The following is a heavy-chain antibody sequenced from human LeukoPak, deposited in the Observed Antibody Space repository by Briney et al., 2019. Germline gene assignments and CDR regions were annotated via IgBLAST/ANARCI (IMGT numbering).Heavy chain of an antibody. Sequence: KPSETLSLTCTVSGGSISSSNYFWSWIRQPPGKGLEWIGYIYYSGSTNYNPSLKSRVTISVDTSKNQFSLKLSSVTAADTAVYYCARGVVATIGTYYYYGMDVWGQGTTVTVSS. D-gene: IGHD5-24*01. CDR1: GGSISSSNYF. CDR2: IYYSGST. CDR3: ARGVVATIGTYYYYGMDV. V-gene: IGHV4-61*01. J-gene: IGHJ6*02.